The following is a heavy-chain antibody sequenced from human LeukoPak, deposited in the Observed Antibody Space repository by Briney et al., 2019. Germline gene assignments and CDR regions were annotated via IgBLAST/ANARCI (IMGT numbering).Heavy chain of an antibody. Sequence: SVKVSCKASGGTFISYAISWVRQAPGQGLEWMGGIIPIFGTANYAQKFQGRVTITADKSTSTAYMELSSLRSEDTAVYYCARINYYDSSGYGDYFDYWGQGTLVTVSS. CDR2: IIPIFGTA. CDR3: ARINYYDSSGYGDYFDY. J-gene: IGHJ4*02. D-gene: IGHD3-22*01. V-gene: IGHV1-69*06. CDR1: GGTFISYA.